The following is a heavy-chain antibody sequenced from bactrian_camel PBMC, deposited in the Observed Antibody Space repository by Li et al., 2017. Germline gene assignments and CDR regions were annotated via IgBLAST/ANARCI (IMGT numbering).Heavy chain of an antibody. CDR2: MNRDGTL. Sequence: HVQLVESGGGSVQAGGSLTLSCPASGYEKRYSQYSLGWFRQAPGKSREGVAAMNRDGTLSHARSLKGRFTISRDNAKSTLYLQMNSLKPEDTAMYYCVADPSVFPVCRIGVMRMDYRGQGTQVTVS. CDR3: VADPSVFPVCRIGVMRMDY. V-gene: IGHV3S57*01. CDR1: GYEKRYSQYS. D-gene: IGHD7*01. J-gene: IGHJ4*01.